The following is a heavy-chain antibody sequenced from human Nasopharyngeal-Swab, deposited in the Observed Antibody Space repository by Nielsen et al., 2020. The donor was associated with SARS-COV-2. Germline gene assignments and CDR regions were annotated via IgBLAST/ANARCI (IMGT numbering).Heavy chain of an antibody. CDR3: ARTSDSIAVAGTERYNWFDP. V-gene: IGHV3-23*01. Sequence: GESLKISCAASGFTFSSYAMSWVRQAPGKGLEWVSAISGSGGSTYYADSVKGRFTISRDNSKNTLYLQMNSLRAEDTAVYYCARTSDSIAVAGTERYNWFDPWGQGTLVTVSS. CDR1: GFTFSSYA. CDR2: ISGSGGST. J-gene: IGHJ5*02. D-gene: IGHD6-19*01.